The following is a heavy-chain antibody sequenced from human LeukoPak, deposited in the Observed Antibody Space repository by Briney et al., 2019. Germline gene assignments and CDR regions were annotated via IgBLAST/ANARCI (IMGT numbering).Heavy chain of an antibody. CDR1: GGSVSSGPYY. CDR3: ASRKLGNDY. V-gene: IGHV4-61*02. Sequence: PSQTLSLTCTVSGGSVSSGPYYWSWIRQPAGKGLEWIGRIYTTGTTNYNYNPSLKSRVTISLDTSRNQFSLKLTSVTAADTAVYYCASRKLGNDYWGQGTLVTVSS. J-gene: IGHJ4*02. D-gene: IGHD7-27*01. CDR2: IYTTGTTNY.